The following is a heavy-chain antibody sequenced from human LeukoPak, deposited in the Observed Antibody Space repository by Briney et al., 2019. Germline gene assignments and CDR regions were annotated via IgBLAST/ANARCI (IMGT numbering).Heavy chain of an antibody. CDR1: GFTFGDYA. CDR2: MDEHGSDI. D-gene: IGHD2-2*01. J-gene: IGHJ4*02. V-gene: IGHV3-7*01. CDR3: ARPRGCGSARCNNFDY. Sequence: GGSLRLSCTASGFTFGDYAMSWVRQAPGKGLEWVAIMDEHGSDIFYVESVKGRFIISIANARNSLYLQMNNLRAEDTAVYYCARPRGCGSARCNNFDYWGQGTLVTVSS.